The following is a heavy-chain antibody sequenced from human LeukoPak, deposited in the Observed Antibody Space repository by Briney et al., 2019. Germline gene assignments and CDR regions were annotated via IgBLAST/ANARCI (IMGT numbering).Heavy chain of an antibody. D-gene: IGHD3-3*02. V-gene: IGHV3-66*01. CDR1: GFTVGNNY. Sequence: GGSLRLSCAASGFTVGNNYMSWVRQAPGKALEWVSVLYSNGAPYYADSVKGRFIISRDASKNTVYLQMTSLRVDDTAVYYCTAFTHKGFWGQGTTVTVSS. CDR2: LYSNGAP. CDR3: TAFTHKGF. J-gene: IGHJ6*02.